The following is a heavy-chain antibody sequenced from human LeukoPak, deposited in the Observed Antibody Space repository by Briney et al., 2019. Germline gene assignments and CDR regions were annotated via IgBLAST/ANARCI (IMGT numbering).Heavy chain of an antibody. V-gene: IGHV3-7*01. J-gene: IGHJ4*02. CDR1: GFTFSSYW. D-gene: IGHD6-19*01. Sequence: PGGSLRLSCAASGFTFSSYWMSWVRQAPGKGLEWVANIKQDGSEKYYVDSVKGRFTISRDNAKNSLYLRMNSLRAEDTAVYYCARKFPFSSGIGAFDYWGQGTLVTVSS. CDR3: ARKFPFSSGIGAFDY. CDR2: IKQDGSEK.